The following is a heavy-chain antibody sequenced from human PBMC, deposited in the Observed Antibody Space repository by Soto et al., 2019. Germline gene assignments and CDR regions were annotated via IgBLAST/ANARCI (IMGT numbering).Heavy chain of an antibody. CDR2: IYYSGST. D-gene: IGHD7-27*01. V-gene: IGHV4-59*08. J-gene: IGHJ4*02. CDR1: GGSISNSY. CDR3: ARRWGRTFDY. Sequence: SETLSLTCTVSGGSISNSYWSWIRQSPEKGLEWIGYIYYSGSTNYNPSLKSRVTISVDTSKNQFSLKLSSVTAADTAVYYCARRWGRTFDYWGQGTLVTVSS.